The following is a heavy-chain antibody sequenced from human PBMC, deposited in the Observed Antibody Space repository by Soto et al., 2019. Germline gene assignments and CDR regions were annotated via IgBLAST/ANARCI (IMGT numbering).Heavy chain of an antibody. CDR1: GYSFTSNW. D-gene: IGHD2-15*01. CDR2: IYPDNSDT. V-gene: IGHV5-51*01. CDR3: ARPPGRTSRAQGIFDF. Sequence: PGESLTISCKASGYSFTSNWISWVRQMPGKGLEWMGIIYPDNSDTSYSPSFQGQVAISADKSISTAYLQWGSLKASDTAIYYCARPPGRTSRAQGIFDFWRRVTVVPFSS. J-gene: IGHJ4*01.